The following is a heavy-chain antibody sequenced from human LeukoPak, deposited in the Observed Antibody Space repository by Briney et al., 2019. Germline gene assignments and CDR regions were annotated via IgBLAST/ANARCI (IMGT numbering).Heavy chain of an antibody. D-gene: IGHD3-22*01. V-gene: IGHV4-59*01. Sequence: SETLSLTCTVSGGSISSYYWSWIRQPPGKGLEWIGYIYYSGSTNYNPSLTSRVTISVDTSKNQFSLKLSSVTAADTAVYYCARDKFDYYDSSGYYRGFDYWGQGTLVTVSS. CDR2: IYYSGST. J-gene: IGHJ4*02. CDR1: GGSISSYY. CDR3: ARDKFDYYDSSGYYRGFDY.